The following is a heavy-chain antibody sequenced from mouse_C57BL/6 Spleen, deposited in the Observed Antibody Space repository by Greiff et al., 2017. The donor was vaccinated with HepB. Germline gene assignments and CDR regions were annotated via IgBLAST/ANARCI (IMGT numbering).Heavy chain of an antibody. V-gene: IGHV1-15*01. J-gene: IGHJ3*01. CDR3: TRSYYYGSRGGAWFAY. CDR1: GYTFTDYE. CDR2: IDPETGGT. D-gene: IGHD1-1*01. Sequence: QVQLKQSGAELVRPGASVTLSCKASGYTFTDYEMHWVKQTPVHGLEWIGAIDPETGGTAYNQKFKGKAILTADKSSSTAYMELRSLTSEDSAVYYCTRSYYYGSRGGAWFAYWGQGTLVTVSA.